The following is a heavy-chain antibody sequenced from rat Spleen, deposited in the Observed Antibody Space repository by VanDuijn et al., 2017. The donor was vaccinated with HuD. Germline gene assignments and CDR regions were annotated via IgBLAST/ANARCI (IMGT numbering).Heavy chain of an antibody. J-gene: IGHJ4*01. CDR1: GFSLMDYS. CDR3: ARTDNYGGYVMDA. CDR2: MKYDGDT. Sequence: QVQLKESGPGLVQPSQTLSLTCTVSGFSLMDYSVHWVRQPPGKGLEWMGRMKYDGDTYYNSALKSRLSISRDTSKSQVFLKMNSLQTEDTATYYCARTDNYGGYVMDAWGQGASVTVSS. D-gene: IGHD1-11*01. V-gene: IGHV2S30*01.